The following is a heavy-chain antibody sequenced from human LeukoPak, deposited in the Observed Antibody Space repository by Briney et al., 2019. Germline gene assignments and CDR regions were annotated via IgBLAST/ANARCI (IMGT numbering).Heavy chain of an antibody. Sequence: GGSLRLSCAASGFTFSSYWMHWVRQAPGKGLVWVSRINSDGSSTSYADSVKGRFTISRDNAKNTLYLQMNSLRAEDTAVYYCARGGDYYDRADFDYWGQGTLVTVSS. J-gene: IGHJ4*02. CDR3: ARGGDYYDRADFDY. CDR1: GFTFSSYW. V-gene: IGHV3-74*01. D-gene: IGHD3-22*01. CDR2: INSDGSST.